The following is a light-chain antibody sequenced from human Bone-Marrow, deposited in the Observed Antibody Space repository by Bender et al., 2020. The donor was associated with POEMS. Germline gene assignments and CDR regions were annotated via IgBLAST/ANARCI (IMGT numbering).Light chain of an antibody. CDR1: SSDLGGYNY. CDR3: CSYAGNRNV. CDR2: EVT. V-gene: IGLV2-23*02. J-gene: IGLJ1*01. Sequence: QSALTQPASVSGSPGQSITISCTGTSSDLGGYNYVSWYQQHPGKAPKLMIYEVTKRPSGVSNRFSGSKSGNTASLTISGLQAEDEADYYCCSYAGNRNVFGTGTKVTVL.